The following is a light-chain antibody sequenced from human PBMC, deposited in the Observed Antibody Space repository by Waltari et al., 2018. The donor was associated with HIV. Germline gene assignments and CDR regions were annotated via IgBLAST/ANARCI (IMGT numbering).Light chain of an antibody. CDR2: DVS. CDR1: RSYVGGYNY. Sequence: QSALTQPASVSGSPGQSITISCSGSRSYVGGYNYVSWYQQHPGKAPRLMIYDVSDRPSGAPKRFSGAMADNTASPTISGLQTEDEADYYCSSYTCSYTVIFGGGTKLTVL. CDR3: SSYTCSYTVI. V-gene: IGLV2-14*01. J-gene: IGLJ2*01.